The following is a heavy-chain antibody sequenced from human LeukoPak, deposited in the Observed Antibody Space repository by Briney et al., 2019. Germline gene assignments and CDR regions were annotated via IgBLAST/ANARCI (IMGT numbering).Heavy chain of an antibody. CDR3: AIECCFDGNIYSKGFEY. D-gene: IGHD3-10*01. Sequence: ASVKVSCKTSGYIFIGYYLHWLRQAPGQGLEWLGCIHPNGYSEPAPIFRGRVTMTRDTSLSTAYMDLSTLKSDDTAVYYCAIECCFDGNIYSKGFEYWGLGTVVTVSS. CDR2: IHPNGYS. V-gene: IGHV1-2*02. CDR1: GYIFIGYY. J-gene: IGHJ4*02.